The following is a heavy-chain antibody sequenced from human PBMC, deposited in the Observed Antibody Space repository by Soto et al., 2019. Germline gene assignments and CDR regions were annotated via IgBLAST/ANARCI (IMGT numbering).Heavy chain of an antibody. D-gene: IGHD3-3*01. CDR3: ARDRGPFLYYDFWSGYSDFDY. V-gene: IGHV1-18*01. CDR1: GYTFTSYG. J-gene: IGHJ4*02. CDR2: ISAYNGNT. Sequence: ASVKVSCKASGYTFTSYGISLVRQAPGQGLEWMGWISAYNGNTNYAQKLQGRVTMTTDTSTSTAYMELRSLRSDDTAVYYCARDRGPFLYYDFWSGYSDFDYWGQGTLVTVSS.